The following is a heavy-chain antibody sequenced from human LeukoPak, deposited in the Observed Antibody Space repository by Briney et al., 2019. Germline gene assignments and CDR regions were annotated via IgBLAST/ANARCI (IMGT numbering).Heavy chain of an antibody. Sequence: PGGSLRLSCAASGFTFSSYWMSWVRQAPEKGLEWVANINEDGREKYYVDSVKGRFTISRDNAKNSLYLQMNSLRAEDTAVYYCAKEVEQQLAKYWGQGTLVTVSS. CDR2: INEDGREK. CDR1: GFTFSSYW. J-gene: IGHJ4*02. D-gene: IGHD6-13*01. CDR3: AKEVEQQLAKY. V-gene: IGHV3-7*05.